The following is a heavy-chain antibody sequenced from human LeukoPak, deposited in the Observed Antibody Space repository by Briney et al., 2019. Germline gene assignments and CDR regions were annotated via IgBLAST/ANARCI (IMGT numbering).Heavy chain of an antibody. J-gene: IGHJ4*02. V-gene: IGHV3-21*01. CDR2: ISSSSSYI. CDR1: GFTFSSYS. D-gene: IGHD3-22*01. CDR3: ARTYYYDSSGYPSDYFDC. Sequence: GGSLRLSCAASGFTFSSYSMNWVRQAPGKGLEWVPSISSSSSYIYYADSVKGRFTISRDNAKNSLYLQMNSLRAEDTAVYYCARTYYYDSSGYPSDYFDCWGQGTLVTVSS.